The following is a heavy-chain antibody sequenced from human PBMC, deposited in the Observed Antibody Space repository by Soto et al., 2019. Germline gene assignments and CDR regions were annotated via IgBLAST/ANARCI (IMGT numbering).Heavy chain of an antibody. V-gene: IGHV3-15*01. CDR2: IKSKTDGGTT. Sequence: GGSLRLSCAASGFTFSNAWMSWVRQAPGKGLEWVGRIKSKTDGGTTDYAAPVKGRFTISRDDSKNTLYLQMNSLKTEDTAVYYCTTAPIAVAGKPRRGYWGQGTLVTVSS. CDR3: TTAPIAVAGKPRRGY. CDR1: GFTFSNAW. D-gene: IGHD6-19*01. J-gene: IGHJ4*02.